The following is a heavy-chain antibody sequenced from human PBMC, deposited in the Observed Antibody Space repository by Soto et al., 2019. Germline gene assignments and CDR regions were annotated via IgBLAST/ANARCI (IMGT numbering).Heavy chain of an antibody. D-gene: IGHD3-10*01. CDR3: ARAQCYPGSGNEHNRMVEN. V-gene: IGHV4-30-2*01. J-gene: IGHJ4*02. Sequence: SYTLRLTNAVSGGSIGGAGYSWCWIRQPPRGGLEWIGYIYHSGTILYNPSLKTLLTISLDMSNNKFYLTLNSVTAADAAVYYCARAQCYPGSGNEHNRMVENWGQGIQVT. CDR2: IYHSGTI. CDR1: GGSIGGAGYS.